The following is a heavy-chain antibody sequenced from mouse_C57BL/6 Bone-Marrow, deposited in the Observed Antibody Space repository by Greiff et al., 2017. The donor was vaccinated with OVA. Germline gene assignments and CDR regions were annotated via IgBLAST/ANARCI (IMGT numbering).Heavy chain of an antibody. Sequence: VQLQQSGAELVRPGASVKLSCTASGFNIKDDYMHWVKQRPEQGLEWIGWIDPENGDTEYASKFQGKATITADTSSNTAYLQLSSLTSEDTAVYYCTHYGSSYQYFDVWGTGTTVTVSS. CDR3: THYGSSYQYFDV. J-gene: IGHJ1*03. D-gene: IGHD1-1*01. CDR1: GFNIKDDY. CDR2: IDPENGDT. V-gene: IGHV14-4*01.